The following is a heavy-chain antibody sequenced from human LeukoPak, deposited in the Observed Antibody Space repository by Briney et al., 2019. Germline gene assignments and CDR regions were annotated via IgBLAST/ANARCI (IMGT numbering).Heavy chain of an antibody. CDR3: ARETRDSSGYLTSAFDI. CDR2: ISYDGSNK. V-gene: IGHV3-30*03. J-gene: IGHJ3*02. Sequence: PGGSLRLSCAASEFTFSSYSMNWVRQAPGKGLEWVAVISYDGSNKYYADSVKGRFTISRDNSKNTLYLQMNSLRAEDTAVYYCARETRDSSGYLTSAFDIWGQGTMVTVSS. CDR1: EFTFSSYS. D-gene: IGHD3-22*01.